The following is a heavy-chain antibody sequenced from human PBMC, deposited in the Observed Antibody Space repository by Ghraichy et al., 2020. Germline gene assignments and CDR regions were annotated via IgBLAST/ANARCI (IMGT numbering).Heavy chain of an antibody. Sequence: SETLSLTCAVYGGFFSGYYWSWIRQPPGKGLEWIGEINHSGSTNYNPSLKSRVTISVDTSKNQFSLKLSSVTAADTAVYYCARGVYGSGSYLDYWGQGTLVTVSS. CDR3: ARGVYGSGSYLDY. D-gene: IGHD3-10*01. CDR2: INHSGST. J-gene: IGHJ4*02. CDR1: GGFFSGYY. V-gene: IGHV4-34*01.